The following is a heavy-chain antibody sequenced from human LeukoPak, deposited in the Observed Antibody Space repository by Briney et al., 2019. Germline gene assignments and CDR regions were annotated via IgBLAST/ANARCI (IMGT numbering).Heavy chain of an antibody. D-gene: IGHD3-9*01. J-gene: IGHJ4*02. CDR3: AKGKTFYYDNDY. CDR1: GFTFSSYA. Sequence: GGSLRLSCAASGFTFSSYAMSWVRQAPGKGLEWVSVISGSGGNTYYADSVKGRLTISRDNSKNTLYLQMDTLRAEDTAVYYCAKGKTFYYDNDYWGQGTLVTVSS. CDR2: ISGSGGNT. V-gene: IGHV3-23*01.